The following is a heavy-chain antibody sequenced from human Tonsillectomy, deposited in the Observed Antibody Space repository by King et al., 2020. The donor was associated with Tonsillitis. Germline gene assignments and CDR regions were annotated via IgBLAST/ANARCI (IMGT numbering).Heavy chain of an antibody. CDR3: ASEDYYDSTGYDEQFDY. CDR1: GYTFTDCF. J-gene: IGHJ4*02. V-gene: IGHV1-2*02. Sequence: QGQLVQSGAEVKKPGASVKVSCKASGYTFTDCFMHWVRQAPGQGLEWMGWINPNSVGTNYAQKFQGRLTMTGDTSISTAYMELSRLRSDDTAVYYCASEDYYDSTGYDEQFDYWGQGTLVTVSS. D-gene: IGHD3-22*01. CDR2: INPNSVGT.